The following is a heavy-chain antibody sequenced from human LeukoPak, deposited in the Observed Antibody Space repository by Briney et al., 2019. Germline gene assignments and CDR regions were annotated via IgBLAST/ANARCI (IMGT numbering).Heavy chain of an antibody. CDR3: AKCSSSGYTYYFDY. Sequence: PGRSLRLSCAASGFXFSSYGIHWVRQAPGKGLEWVAVISYDGSNKYYADSVKGRFTISRDNSKNTLYLQMNSLRAEDTAVYYCAKCSSSGYTYYFDYWGQGTLVTVSS. CDR1: GFXFSSYG. CDR2: ISYDGSNK. D-gene: IGHD3-22*01. J-gene: IGHJ4*02. V-gene: IGHV3-30*18.